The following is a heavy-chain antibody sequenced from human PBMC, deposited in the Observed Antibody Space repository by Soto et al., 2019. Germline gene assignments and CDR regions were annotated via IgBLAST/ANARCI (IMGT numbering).Heavy chain of an antibody. Sequence: PGKTSDTLSLTCTVSGCSISSYYWSWIRQPPGKGLEWIGYIYYSGSTNYNPSLKSRVTISVDTSKNQFSLKLSFVTAADTAVYYCARDLEGLGNHDYWGLGTLVTVSS. J-gene: IGHJ4*01. V-gene: IGHV4-59*01. CDR1: GCSISSYY. CDR2: IYYSGST. CDR3: ARDLEGLGNHDY. D-gene: IGHD6-19*01.